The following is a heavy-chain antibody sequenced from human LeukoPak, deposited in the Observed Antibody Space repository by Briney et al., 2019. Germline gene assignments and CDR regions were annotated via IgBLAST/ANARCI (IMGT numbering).Heavy chain of an antibody. CDR2: INPNSGGT. D-gene: IGHD6-13*01. CDR3: ARDHSGSSWYGGWSTYNWFDP. J-gene: IGHJ5*02. Sequence: ASVKVSCKASGYTFTGYYMHWVRQAPGQGLEWMGWINPNSGGTNYPQKFQGRVTMTRDTSISTAYMELSRLRSDDTDVYYCARDHSGSSWYGGWSTYNWFDPWGQGTLVTVSS. CDR1: GYTFTGYY. V-gene: IGHV1-2*02.